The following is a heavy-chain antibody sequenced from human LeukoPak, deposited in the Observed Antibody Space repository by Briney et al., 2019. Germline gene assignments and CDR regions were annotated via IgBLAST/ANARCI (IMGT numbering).Heavy chain of an antibody. V-gene: IGHV1-18*01. CDR2: ISAYNGNT. Sequence: ASVKVSCKASGYTFTSYDINWVRQATGQGLEWMGWISAYNGNTNYAQKLQGRVTMTTDTSTSTAYMELRSLRSDDTAVYYCAGSSSSDYYYYMDVWGKGTTVTVSS. J-gene: IGHJ6*03. CDR3: AGSSSSDYYYYMDV. CDR1: GYTFTSYD. D-gene: IGHD6-6*01.